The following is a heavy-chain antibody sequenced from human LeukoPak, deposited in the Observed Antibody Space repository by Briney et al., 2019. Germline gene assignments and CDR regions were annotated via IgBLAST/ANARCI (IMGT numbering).Heavy chain of an antibody. D-gene: IGHD3-16*01. J-gene: IGHJ4*02. CDR1: GYTFTGYY. Sequence: ASVKVSCKASGYTFTGYYMHWVRQAPGQGPEWMGWINPSSGGTNYAQKFQGRVTMTRDTSISTAYMELTSLRSDDTALYYCARSLDYDYVPDSWGQGTLVTVSS. CDR2: INPSSGGT. CDR3: ARSLDYDYVPDS. V-gene: IGHV1-2*02.